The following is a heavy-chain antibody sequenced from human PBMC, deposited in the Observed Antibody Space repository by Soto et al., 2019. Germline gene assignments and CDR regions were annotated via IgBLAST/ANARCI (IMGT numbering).Heavy chain of an antibody. Sequence: PSETMSITCAVSGGSISSGGYSWSWIRQSPGKGLEWIGYIYHSGSTYYKPSLKSRVTISLDRSKNQFSLKLTSVTAADTAVYYCAQGSTVTHYFDYWGQGTLVTVSS. D-gene: IGHD4-17*01. CDR2: IYHSGST. CDR1: GGSISSGGYS. CDR3: AQGSTVTHYFDY. J-gene: IGHJ4*02. V-gene: IGHV4-30-2*06.